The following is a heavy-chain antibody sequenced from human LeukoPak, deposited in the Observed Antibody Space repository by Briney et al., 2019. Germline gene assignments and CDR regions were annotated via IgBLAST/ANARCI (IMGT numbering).Heavy chain of an antibody. J-gene: IGHJ4*02. D-gene: IGHD3-3*01. CDR2: ITFSGSST. CDR1: GFTFSSNA. V-gene: IGHV3-23*01. Sequence: PGGSLRLSCVASGFTFSSNAMSWVRQAPGMGPDWVSSITFSGSSTDYADSVKGRFTISRDNAKISLYLQMNSLRAEDTAVYYCARDWSGSFDYWGQGTLVTVSS. CDR3: ARDWSGSFDY.